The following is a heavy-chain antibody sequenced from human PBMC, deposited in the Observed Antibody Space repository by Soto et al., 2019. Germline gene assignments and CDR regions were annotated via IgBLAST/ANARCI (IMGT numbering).Heavy chain of an antibody. J-gene: IGHJ4*02. CDR3: ARANWYSEY. CDR1: GGSIINHY. D-gene: IGHD7-27*01. CDR2: IYYSGST. V-gene: IGHV4-59*11. Sequence: QVQLQESGPGLVKPSETLSLTCTVSGGSIINHYWSWIRQPPGKGLEWIGYIYYSGSTNYNPPLKSRVTISVDTSKNQFSLNLTSLTAADTAIYYCARANWYSEYWGQGTLVTVSS.